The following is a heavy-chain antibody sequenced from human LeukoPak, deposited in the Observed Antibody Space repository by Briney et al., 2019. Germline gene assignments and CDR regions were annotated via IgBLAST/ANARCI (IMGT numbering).Heavy chain of an antibody. CDR1: GFTVSSNY. CDR2: IYSGGST. CDR3: ARTPFSFVSHYYYGMDV. Sequence: GGSLGLSCAASGFTVSSNYMSWVRQAPGKGLEWVSVIYSGGSTYYADSVKGRFTISRDNSKNTLCLQMNSLRAEDTAVYYCARTPFSFVSHYYYGMDVWGQGTTVTVSS. D-gene: IGHD3-3*01. J-gene: IGHJ6*02. V-gene: IGHV3-53*01.